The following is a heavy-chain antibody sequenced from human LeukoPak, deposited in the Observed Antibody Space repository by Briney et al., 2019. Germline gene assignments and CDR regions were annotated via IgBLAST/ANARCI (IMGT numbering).Heavy chain of an antibody. Sequence: GGSLRLSCAASGFTFSSYWMSWVRQAPGKGLEWVANIKQDGSEKYYVDSVKGRFTISRDNAKNSLYLQMNSPRAEDTAVYYCARDLESLKAGVVPAFFDYWGQGTLVTVSS. CDR2: IKQDGSEK. D-gene: IGHD2-2*01. J-gene: IGHJ4*02. V-gene: IGHV3-7*01. CDR1: GFTFSSYW. CDR3: ARDLESLKAGVVPAFFDY.